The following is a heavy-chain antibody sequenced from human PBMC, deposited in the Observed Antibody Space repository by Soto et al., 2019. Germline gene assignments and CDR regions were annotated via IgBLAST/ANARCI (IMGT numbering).Heavy chain of an antibody. V-gene: IGHV3-74*01. J-gene: IGHJ4*02. Sequence: QAGGSLRLSCAASGFNLRSYWMHWVRQAPGKGLVWVSRINSDGSSISYADSVKGRFTISRDNAENTLYLQMSSLRVEDSAVYYCARATPVVGYDYWGQGTLVTVSS. CDR3: ARATPVVGYDY. CDR1: GFNLRSYW. CDR2: INSDGSSI. D-gene: IGHD1-26*01.